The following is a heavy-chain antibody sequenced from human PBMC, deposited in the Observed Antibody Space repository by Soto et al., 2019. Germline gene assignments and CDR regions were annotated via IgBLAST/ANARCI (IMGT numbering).Heavy chain of an antibody. Sequence: PSETLSLTCTGSGCYICSYFWSWIRQPQGKGLEWIGYIYYSGSTNYNPSLKSRVTISVDTSKNQFSLKLSSVTAADTAVYYCARSDRLYDSRKLHCFEPWGQGTQVTVSS. J-gene: IGHJ5*02. CDR3: ARSDRLYDSRKLHCFEP. CDR1: GCYICSYF. V-gene: IGHV4-59*01. D-gene: IGHD3-22*01. CDR2: IYYSGST.